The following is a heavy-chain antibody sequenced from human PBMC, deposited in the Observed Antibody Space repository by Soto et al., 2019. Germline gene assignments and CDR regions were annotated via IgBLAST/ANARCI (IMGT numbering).Heavy chain of an antibody. CDR3: ARDTPYSGSYPMSALDI. J-gene: IGHJ3*02. V-gene: IGHV3-21*01. CDR2: ISSSSSYI. CDR1: GFHFGNHS. Sequence: GVSQRLSCSASGFHFGNHSMNWVSHAPGKGLEWVSSISSSSSYIYYADSVKGRFTISRDNAKNSLYLQMNSLRAEDTAVYYCARDTPYSGSYPMSALDIWGQGTMVTV. D-gene: IGHD1-26*01.